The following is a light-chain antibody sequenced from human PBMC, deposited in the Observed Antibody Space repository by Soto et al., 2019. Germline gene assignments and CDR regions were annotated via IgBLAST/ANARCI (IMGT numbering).Light chain of an antibody. CDR3: ASYADNNNPLI. CDR2: EVN. J-gene: IGLJ2*01. CDR1: GGDVGGYNW. Sequence: SLVTHPPPPPGSLGQPVPISCPEPGGDVGGYNWVSWYQQHPGKAPKFMIYEVNRRPSGVPDRFSGSKSGNTASLTISGLQTDDEADYSCASYADNNNPLIFGGGTKVTVL. V-gene: IGLV2-8*01.